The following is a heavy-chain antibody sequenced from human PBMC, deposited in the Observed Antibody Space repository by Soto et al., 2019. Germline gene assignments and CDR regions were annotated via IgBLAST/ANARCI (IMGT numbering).Heavy chain of an antibody. J-gene: IGHJ6*03. V-gene: IGHV3-23*01. CDR3: AKDPGHRGFVQQGYYYMDV. CDR2: ISGSGGST. D-gene: IGHD3-10*01. CDR1: GFTFSSYA. Sequence: GGSLRLSCAASGFTFSSYAMSWVRQAPGKGLEWVSAISGSGGSTYYADSVKGRFTISRDNSKNTLYLQMNSLRAEDTAVYYCAKDPGHRGFVQQGYYYMDVWGKGTTVTVSS.